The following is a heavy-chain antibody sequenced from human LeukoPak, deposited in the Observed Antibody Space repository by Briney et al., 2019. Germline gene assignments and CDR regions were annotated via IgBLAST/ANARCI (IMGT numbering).Heavy chain of an antibody. V-gene: IGHV3-7*01. CDR3: AREHASAWYCFDY. CDR1: GFTFSHYW. J-gene: IGHJ4*02. Sequence: PGGSLRLSCAASGFTFSHYWMSWVRQAPGKGLEWVANIREDGGETHFVDSVKGRFTISRDNAKNSLSLKMNRLRVEDTAVYYCAREHASAWYCFDYWGQGALVTVSS. CDR2: IREDGGET. D-gene: IGHD6-19*01.